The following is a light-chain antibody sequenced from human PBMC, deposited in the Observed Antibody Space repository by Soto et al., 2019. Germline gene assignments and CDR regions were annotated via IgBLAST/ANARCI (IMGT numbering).Light chain of an antibody. J-gene: IGLJ3*02. Sequence: QSVLTQPASVSGSPGQSITLSCTGTSSDVGGYNYVSWYQHHPGKAPKLMIYDVSNRPSGVSDRFSGSKSGNTASLTISGLQAEDEADYYCSSYTSSNTVVFGGGTQLTVL. CDR2: DVS. CDR1: SSDVGGYNY. CDR3: SSYTSSNTVV. V-gene: IGLV2-14*03.